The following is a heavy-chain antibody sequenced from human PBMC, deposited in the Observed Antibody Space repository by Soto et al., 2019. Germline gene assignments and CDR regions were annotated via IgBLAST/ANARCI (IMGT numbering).Heavy chain of an antibody. CDR2: IYWDDDK. Sequence: QITLNESGPTVVKPTETLTLTCTFSGFSLTTSGVGVGWVRQSPGKAPEWLAFIYWDDDKRYSTSLQSRLTITKDTSKNQVVLTMANVDPADTATYYCAHRVLRAVFGLVTTTAIYFDFWGQGTPVVVSS. V-gene: IGHV2-5*02. J-gene: IGHJ4*02. D-gene: IGHD3-3*01. CDR3: AHRVLRAVFGLVTTTAIYFDF. CDR1: GFSLTTSGVG.